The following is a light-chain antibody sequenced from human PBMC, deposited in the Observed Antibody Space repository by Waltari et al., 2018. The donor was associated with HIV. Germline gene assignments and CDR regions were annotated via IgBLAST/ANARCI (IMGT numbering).Light chain of an antibody. J-gene: IGLJ2*01. Sequence: SYVLTQPPSVSVAPGQTARITCGGNNIGSKSVHWYQQKPGQAPVLVVYDDNDRPSGIPERFSGSNSGNTATLTISRVEAGDEADYYCQVWDSSSDVVFGGGTKLTVL. V-gene: IGLV3-21*02. CDR2: DDN. CDR3: QVWDSSSDVV. CDR1: NIGSKS.